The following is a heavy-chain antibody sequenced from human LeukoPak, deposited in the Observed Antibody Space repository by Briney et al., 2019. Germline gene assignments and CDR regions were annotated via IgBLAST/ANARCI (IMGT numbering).Heavy chain of an antibody. Sequence: SETLSLTCTVSGGSISSYYWGWIRQPPGKGLEWIGSIYYSGSTYYNPSLKSRVTISVDTSKNQFSLKLSSVTAADTAVYYCARTLAARPSDWFDPWGQGTLVTVSS. CDR1: GGSISSYY. V-gene: IGHV4-39*01. CDR2: IYYSGST. D-gene: IGHD6-6*01. CDR3: ARTLAARPSDWFDP. J-gene: IGHJ5*02.